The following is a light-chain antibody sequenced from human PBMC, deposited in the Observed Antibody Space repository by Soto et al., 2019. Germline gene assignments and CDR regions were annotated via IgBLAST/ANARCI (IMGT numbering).Light chain of an antibody. CDR3: QQSFNTPCT. CDR2: ASS. V-gene: IGKV1-39*01. J-gene: IGKJ3*01. Sequence: DIQMTQSPSSLSASVGDRVTITCRASQSISSYLHWYHQKPGKAPKLLIFASSHLQSGVPSRFSGIGSGTEFTLTISSLQPEDFATYYCQQSFNTPCTFGPGTKVD. CDR1: QSISSY.